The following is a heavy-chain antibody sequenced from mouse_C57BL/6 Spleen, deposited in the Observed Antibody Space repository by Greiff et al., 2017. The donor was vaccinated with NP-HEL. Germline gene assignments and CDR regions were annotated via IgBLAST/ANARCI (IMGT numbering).Heavy chain of an antibody. Sequence: EVQLQQSGPELVKPGASVKISCKASGYTFTDYYMNWVKQSHGKSLEWIGDINPNNGGTSYNQKFKGKATLTVDKSSSTAYMELRSLTSEGSAVYYCASSYDYGGVFAYWGQGTLVTVSA. J-gene: IGHJ3*01. CDR2: INPNNGGT. CDR3: ASSYDYGGVFAY. CDR1: GYTFTDYY. D-gene: IGHD2-4*01. V-gene: IGHV1-26*01.